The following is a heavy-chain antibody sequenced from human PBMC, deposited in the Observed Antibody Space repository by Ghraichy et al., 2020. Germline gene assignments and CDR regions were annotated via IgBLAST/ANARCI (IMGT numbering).Heavy chain of an antibody. D-gene: IGHD4-11*01. Sequence: SETLSLTCAVYGGSFSNYWWGWIRQPQGKGLEWIGEMYHTGGTNSNPSLKSRVTMSIDPSKNQFSLKLSSVTAADTAVYYCARVGRTTNLFDLWGRGTLVTVSS. V-gene: IGHV4-34*01. CDR3: ARVGRTTNLFDL. CDR1: GGSFSNYW. J-gene: IGHJ2*01. CDR2: MYHTGGT.